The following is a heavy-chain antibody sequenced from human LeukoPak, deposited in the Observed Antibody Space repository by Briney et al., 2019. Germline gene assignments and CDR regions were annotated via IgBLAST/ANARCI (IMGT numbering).Heavy chain of an antibody. D-gene: IGHD5-12*01. Sequence: GGSLRLSCAASGFTFSSYSMNWVRQAPGKGLEWVSSISSSSNYIYYADSVKGRFTISRDNAKNSLYLQMNSLRAEDTAVYYCARELVATTNPYYFDYWGQGTLVTVSS. V-gene: IGHV3-21*01. J-gene: IGHJ4*02. CDR3: ARELVATTNPYYFDY. CDR1: GFTFSSYS. CDR2: ISSSSNYI.